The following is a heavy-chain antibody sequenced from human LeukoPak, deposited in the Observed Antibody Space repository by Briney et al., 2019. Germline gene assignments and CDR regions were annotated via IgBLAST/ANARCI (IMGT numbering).Heavy chain of an antibody. J-gene: IGHJ5*02. Sequence: SETLSLTCTVSGGSISSSSYYWVWIRQPPGKGLEWIGSIYYSGSTYYNPSLKSRVTISVDTSKNQFSLKLSSVTAADTAVYYCARPLFDILTRSHWFDPWGQGTLVTVSS. CDR2: IYYSGST. CDR3: ARPLFDILTRSHWFDP. D-gene: IGHD3-9*01. V-gene: IGHV4-39*01. CDR1: GGSISSSSYY.